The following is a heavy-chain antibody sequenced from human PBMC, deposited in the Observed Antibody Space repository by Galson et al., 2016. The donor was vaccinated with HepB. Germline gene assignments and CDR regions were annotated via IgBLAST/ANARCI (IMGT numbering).Heavy chain of an antibody. J-gene: IGHJ4*02. CDR1: GFTFSSYA. V-gene: IGHV3-23*01. CDR2: ISGSGGST. Sequence: SLRLSCAASGFTFSSYAMSWVRQAPGKGLEWVSAISGSGGSTYYADSVKGRFTISTDNSKNMMYLQMNSLRAEDTAVYYCASRHSGWYYFDYWGQGTLVTVSS. CDR3: ASRHSGWYYFDY. D-gene: IGHD6-19*01.